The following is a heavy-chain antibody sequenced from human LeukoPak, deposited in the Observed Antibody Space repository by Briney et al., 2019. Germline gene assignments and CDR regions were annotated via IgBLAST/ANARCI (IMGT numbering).Heavy chain of an antibody. CDR2: INHSGST. J-gene: IGHJ4*02. CDR1: GGSLSGYY. CDR3: ARGILHSSGWYRY. D-gene: IGHD6-19*01. V-gene: IGHV4-34*01. Sequence: SETLSLTCAVYGGSLSGYYWSWIRQPPGKGLEWIGEINHSGSTNYNPSLKSRVTISVDTSKNQFSLKLSSVTAADTAVYYCARGILHSSGWYRYWGQGTLVTVSS.